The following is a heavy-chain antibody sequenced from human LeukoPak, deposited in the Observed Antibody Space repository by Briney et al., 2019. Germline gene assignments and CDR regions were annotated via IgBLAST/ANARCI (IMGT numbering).Heavy chain of an antibody. J-gene: IGHJ4*02. Sequence: PSETLSLTCTVSGGSISSSSYYWGWIRQPPGKGLEWIGSIYYSGSTYYNPSLKSRVTISLDTSQNQFSLKLSSVTAADTAVFYCARSVGSSWYGEAHAFDYWGQGTLVTVSS. V-gene: IGHV4-39*07. D-gene: IGHD6-13*01. CDR3: ARSVGSSWYGEAHAFDY. CDR2: IYYSGST. CDR1: GGSISSSSYY.